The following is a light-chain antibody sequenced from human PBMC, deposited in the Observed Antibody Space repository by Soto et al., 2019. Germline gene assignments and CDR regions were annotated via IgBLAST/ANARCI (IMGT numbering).Light chain of an antibody. CDR2: EVS. CDR3: SSYARRSTVI. V-gene: IGLV2-14*01. CDR1: TSDVGGYNY. J-gene: IGLJ2*01. Sequence: QSALTQPASVSGSPGQSITISCTGTTSDVGGYNYVSWYQQHPGKAPKLMIYEVSNRPSGVSNRFSGSKSGNTASLTISGLQAEDEADYYCSSYARRSTVIFGGGTKITVL.